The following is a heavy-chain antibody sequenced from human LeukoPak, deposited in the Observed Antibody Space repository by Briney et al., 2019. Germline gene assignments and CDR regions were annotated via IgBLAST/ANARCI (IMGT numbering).Heavy chain of an antibody. J-gene: IGHJ4*02. D-gene: IGHD2-2*01. V-gene: IGHV4-59*01. CDR2: TYDSGSS. CDR3: ARGWASSWYYFDF. CDR1: GGSLRNYY. Sequence: SETLSLTCAVSGGSLRNYYRSWIRQPPGKGLEWIGYTYDSGSSSYNPSLRSRVSISIDTSKNQFSLNLSSVPAADTAVYYCARGWASSWYYFDFWGQGTLVTVSS.